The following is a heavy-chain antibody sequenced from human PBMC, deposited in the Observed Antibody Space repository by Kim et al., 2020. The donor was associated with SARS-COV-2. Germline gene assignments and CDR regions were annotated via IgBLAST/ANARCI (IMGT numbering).Heavy chain of an antibody. Sequence: SETLSLTCAVYGGSLSGYYWSWIRQPPGKGLEWIGEINHSGSTNYNPSLKSRVTISVDTSKNQFSLKLSSVTAADTAVYYCARRGIVVVVYDYWGQGTLV. J-gene: IGHJ4*02. V-gene: IGHV4-34*01. CDR2: INHSGST. CDR3: ARRGIVVVVYDY. CDR1: GGSLSGYY. D-gene: IGHD2-15*01.